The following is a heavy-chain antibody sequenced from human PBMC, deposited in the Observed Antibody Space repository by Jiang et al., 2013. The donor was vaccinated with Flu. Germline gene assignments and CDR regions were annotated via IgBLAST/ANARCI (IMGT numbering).Heavy chain of an antibody. V-gene: IGHV1-3*01. CDR1: GYTFTSYA. CDR2: INAGNGNT. J-gene: IGHJ4*02. CDR3: ASQRDSWAIDY. D-gene: IGHD3-22*01. Sequence: GYTFTSYAMHWVRQAPGQRLEWMGWINAGNGNTKYSQKFQGRVTITRDTSASTAYMELSSLRSEDTAVYYCASQRDSWAIDYWGQGTLVTVSS.